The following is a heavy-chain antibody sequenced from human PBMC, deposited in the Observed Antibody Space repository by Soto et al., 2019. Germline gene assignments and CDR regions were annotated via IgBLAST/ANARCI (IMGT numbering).Heavy chain of an antibody. CDR3: ARSQGGSSSLDIYYYYYYGMDV. D-gene: IGHD2-15*01. V-gene: IGHV1-69*01. CDR2: IIPIFGTA. Sequence: QVQLVQSGAEVKKPGSSVKVSCKAPGGTFSSYAISWVRQAPGQGLEWMGGIIPIFGTAKYAQKFQGRVTITADESTSTAYMERSSLRSEDTAVYYCARSQGGSSSLDIYYYYYYGMDVWGQGTTVTVSS. CDR1: GGTFSSYA. J-gene: IGHJ6*02.